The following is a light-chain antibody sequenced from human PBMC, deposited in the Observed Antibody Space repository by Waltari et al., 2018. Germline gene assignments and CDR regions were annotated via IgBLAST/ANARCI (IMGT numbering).Light chain of an antibody. Sequence: IVMTQSPATLSVSPGERATLSCRPSQSVSSNLAWYQQKAGQAPRLLIYGASTRATGIAARFSGSGSETEFTLTISSLQSEDFAVYYCQQYSNWPPLTFGGGTKVEIK. J-gene: IGKJ4*01. CDR1: QSVSSN. CDR2: GAS. CDR3: QQYSNWPPLT. V-gene: IGKV3-15*01.